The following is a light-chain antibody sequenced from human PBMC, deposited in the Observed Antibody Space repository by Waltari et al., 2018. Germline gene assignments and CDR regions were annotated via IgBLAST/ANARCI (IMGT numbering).Light chain of an antibody. J-gene: IGLJ2*01. Sequence: QSVLTQPPSVSGTPGQRVTISCTGSSSNLGECNHVHWYQKIPGTAPKLLSFGNNNRPSGVPDRFSGSKSGTSASLAITGLQAEDEGDYYCQSFDSRLSDGVVFGGGTKVTVL. V-gene: IGLV1-40*01. CDR3: QSFDSRLSDGVV. CDR1: SSNLGECNH. CDR2: GNN.